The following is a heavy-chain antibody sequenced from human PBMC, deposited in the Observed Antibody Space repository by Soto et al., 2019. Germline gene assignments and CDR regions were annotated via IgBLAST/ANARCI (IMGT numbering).Heavy chain of an antibody. CDR1: GFTFGSYN. J-gene: IGHJ4*02. D-gene: IGHD4-4*01. Sequence: EVQLVESGGGLVQPGGSLSLSGIVSGFTFGSYNRNWVRQPPGKGLEWVTYISGSGSTIYYPDSVKGRFTISRDNVKNSLYLQMNSLRDEDTAVYYCARSKYIDYWGQGTLVTVSS. V-gene: IGHV3-48*02. CDR3: ARSKYIDY. CDR2: ISGSGSTI.